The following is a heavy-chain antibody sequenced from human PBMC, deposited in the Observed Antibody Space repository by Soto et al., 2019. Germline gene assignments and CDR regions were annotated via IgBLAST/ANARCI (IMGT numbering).Heavy chain of an antibody. D-gene: IGHD3-16*01. J-gene: IGHJ5*02. Sequence: QITVKESGPTLVKPKQTLTLTCTISGFSLITSGVGVGWIRQPPGKALEWLALIYWDDDKRYSPSLKSRLTITKDTSKNQVVLTMTNMDPVDTATYYCAHIVTGCFTWGRGALVTVSS. CDR3: AHIVTGCFT. CDR2: IYWDDDK. CDR1: GFSLITSGVG. V-gene: IGHV2-5*02.